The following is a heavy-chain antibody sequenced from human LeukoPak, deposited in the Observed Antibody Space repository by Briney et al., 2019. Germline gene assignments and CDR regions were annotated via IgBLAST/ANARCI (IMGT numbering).Heavy chain of an antibody. V-gene: IGHV1-2*02. CDR1: GYTFTGYY. Sequence: GASVKVSCKASGYTFTGYYIHWVRQAPGQGHEWMGWINPNSGGTNSAQQFQGRVTLTRDTSISTAYMELSRLRSDDTAVYYCARDLGYYDRLDQFDCWGQGTLVTVFS. CDR2: INPNSGGT. J-gene: IGHJ4*02. CDR3: ARDLGYYDRLDQFDC. D-gene: IGHD3-22*01.